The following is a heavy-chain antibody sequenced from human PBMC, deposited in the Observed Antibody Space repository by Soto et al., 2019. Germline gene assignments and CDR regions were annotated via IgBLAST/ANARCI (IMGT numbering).Heavy chain of an antibody. V-gene: IGHV3-48*02. J-gene: IGHJ4*02. D-gene: IGHD6-19*01. CDR2: ISSGSSTI. CDR3: ARGLNSGWYYFFY. CDR1: GFTFSSYS. Sequence: PGGSLRLSCVAAGFTFSSYSMNWVRQAPGKGLEWVSYISSGSSTIYYADSVKGRFTISRDNAKNSLYLQMNSLRDEDTAVYYCARGLNSGWYYFFYWGQGTLVTVSS.